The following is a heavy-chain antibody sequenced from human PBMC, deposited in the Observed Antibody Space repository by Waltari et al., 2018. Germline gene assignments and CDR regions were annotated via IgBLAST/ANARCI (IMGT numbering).Heavy chain of an antibody. CDR2: INHSGST. D-gene: IGHD2-21*01. CDR3: ARGSVVVSYWYFDL. CDR1: GGSFSGYS. J-gene: IGHJ2*01. Sequence: QVQLQQWGAGLLKPSEPLSLTCAVYGGSFSGYSWSWIRQPPGKGLEWIGEINHSGSTNYNPSLKSRVTISVDTSKNQIALKLSSVTAADTAVYYCARGSVVVSYWYFDLWGRGTLVTVSS. V-gene: IGHV4-34*01.